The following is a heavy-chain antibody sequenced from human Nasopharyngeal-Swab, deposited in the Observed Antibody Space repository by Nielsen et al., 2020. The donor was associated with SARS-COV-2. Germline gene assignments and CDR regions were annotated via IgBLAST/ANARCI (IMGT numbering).Heavy chain of an antibody. D-gene: IGHD2-15*01. Sequence: GESLKISCVDSGFRDYSMNWVRQAPGKGLEWVSSISSSSSDIYYADSVKGRFTISRDSAKNSLYLQMNNLRVEDTAVYYCARGYCSSGSCYAKHYGMDVWGQGTTVTVSS. V-gene: IGHV3-21*01. J-gene: IGHJ6*02. CDR1: GFRDYS. CDR2: ISSSSSDI. CDR3: ARGYCSSGSCYAKHYGMDV.